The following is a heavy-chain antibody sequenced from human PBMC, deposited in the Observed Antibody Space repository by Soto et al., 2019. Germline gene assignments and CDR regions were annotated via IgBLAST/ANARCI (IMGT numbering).Heavy chain of an antibody. CDR1: GFAFSPYG. D-gene: IGHD1-20*01. J-gene: IGHJ4*02. Sequence: EVQLLESGGGLAQPGGSLRLSCAASGFAFSPYGMSWVRQAPGKGLGWVSSITSTGGTTYYADSVKGRFTISRDNSKNTLYLQMNSLRAEDTAVYYCAKVGISGTKYFEYWGQGTLVTVSS. V-gene: IGHV3-23*01. CDR2: ITSTGGTT. CDR3: AKVGISGTKYFEY.